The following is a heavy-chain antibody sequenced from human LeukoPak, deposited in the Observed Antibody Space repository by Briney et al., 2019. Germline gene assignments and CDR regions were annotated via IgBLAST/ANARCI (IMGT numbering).Heavy chain of an antibody. D-gene: IGHD3-3*01. J-gene: IGHJ4*02. CDR3: ARESPYYDFWSGCSSWYFDY. CDR1: GFTFSSYW. CDR2: IKQDGSEK. Sequence: GGSLRLSCAASGFTFSSYWMSWVRQAPGKGLEWVANIKQDGSEKYYVDSVKGRFTISRDNAKNSLYLQMNSLRAEDTAVYYCARESPYYDFWSGCSSWYFDYWGQGTLVTVSS. V-gene: IGHV3-7*01.